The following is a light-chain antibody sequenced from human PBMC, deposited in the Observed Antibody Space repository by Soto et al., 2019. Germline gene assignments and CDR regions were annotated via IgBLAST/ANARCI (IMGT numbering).Light chain of an antibody. V-gene: IGKV3D-15*01. CDR3: QQYNNWPRAT. CDR2: GAS. CDR1: QSVSSSY. J-gene: IGKJ4*01. Sequence: IVLTQSPAILAFSPGDRATLSCRASQSVSSSYLAWYQHKPGQAPRLLIHGASSRVTGIPDRVSGSGSGIEFNITISSLQSEDFAVYYCQQYNNWPRATFGGGTKVDIK.